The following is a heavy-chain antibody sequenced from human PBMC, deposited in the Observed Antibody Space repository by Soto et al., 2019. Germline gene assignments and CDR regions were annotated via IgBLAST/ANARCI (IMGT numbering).Heavy chain of an antibody. V-gene: IGHV1-69*04. D-gene: IGHD6-13*01. Sequence: ASVKVSCKASGGTFSSYTISWVRQAPGQGLEWMGRIIPILGIANYAQKFQGRVTITADKSTSTAYMELSSLRSEDTAVYYCAREELPAAAGNFDYWGQGTLVTVSS. CDR1: GGTFSSYT. CDR2: IIPILGIA. CDR3: AREELPAAAGNFDY. J-gene: IGHJ4*02.